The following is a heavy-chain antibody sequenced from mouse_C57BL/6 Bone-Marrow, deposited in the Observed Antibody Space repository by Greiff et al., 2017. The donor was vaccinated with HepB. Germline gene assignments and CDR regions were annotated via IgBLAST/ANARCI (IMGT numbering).Heavy chain of an antibody. V-gene: IGHV1-19*01. CDR2: INPYNGGT. CDR3: ARKNYTVDY. CDR1: GYTFTDYY. J-gene: IGHJ4*01. D-gene: IGHD2-12*01. Sequence: VQLQQSGPVLVKPGASVKMSCKASGYTFTDYYMNWVKQSHGKSLEWIGVINPYNGGTSYNQKFKGKATLTVDKSSSTAYMELNSLTSEDSAVYYCARKNYTVDYWGQGTSVTVPS.